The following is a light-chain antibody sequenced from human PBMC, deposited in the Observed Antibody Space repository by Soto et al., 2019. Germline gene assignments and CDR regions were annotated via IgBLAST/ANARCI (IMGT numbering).Light chain of an antibody. J-gene: IGKJ2*01. CDR2: GAS. Sequence: DIVLTQSPGTLSLSPGERATLSCRASQSVSNNYLAWYQQIPGQTPRLLISGASNRATGIPDRFSGSGSGRHVTVRIIRREPEDVAVYYCLQYGSSPPLYPCGRGPKLEIK. CDR1: QSVSNNY. V-gene: IGKV3-20*01. CDR3: LQYGSSPPLYP.